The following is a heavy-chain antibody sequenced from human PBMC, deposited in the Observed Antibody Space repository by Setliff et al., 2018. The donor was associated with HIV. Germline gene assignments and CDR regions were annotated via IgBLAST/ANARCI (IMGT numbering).Heavy chain of an antibody. CDR3: ARDPLRATSLLTWWFPDY. CDR1: GFTFRDYS. CDR2: ISWNSGSV. J-gene: IGHJ4*02. D-gene: IGHD2-15*01. Sequence: SLKISCAAAGFTFRDYSMHWVRQVPGKGPEWVATISWNSGSVAYVDSVTGRFAISRDKSKNLLFLQMDNLRAEDTAVYYCARDPLRATSLLTWWFPDYWGQGTLVTVSS. V-gene: IGHV3-9*01.